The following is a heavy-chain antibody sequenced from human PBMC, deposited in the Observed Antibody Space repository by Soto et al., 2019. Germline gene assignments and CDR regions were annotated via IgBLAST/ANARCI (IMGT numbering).Heavy chain of an antibody. CDR1: GFTFSRYE. D-gene: IGHD3-10*01. CDR2: IHSSGTTI. V-gene: IGHV3-48*03. Sequence: EVQLVESGGGLVQPGGSLRLSCAASGFTFSRYEMNWVRQAPGKGLEWISYIHSSGTTIYYADSVKGRFTISRDNAKNSLWPQMSSLSAEDTAVYYCATRSGGGGAFDFWGQGTVVTVSS. J-gene: IGHJ3*01. CDR3: ATRSGGGGAFDF.